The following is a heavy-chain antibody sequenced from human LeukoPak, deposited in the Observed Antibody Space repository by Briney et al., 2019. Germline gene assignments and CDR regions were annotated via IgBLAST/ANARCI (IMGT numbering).Heavy chain of an antibody. CDR1: GGSISSYY. CDR2: IYYSGST. J-gene: IGHJ4*02. V-gene: IGHV4-59*08. Sequence: PSETLSLTCTVSGGSISSYYWSWIRQPPGKGLEWVGYIYYSGSTNYNPSLKSRVTISVDTSKNQFSLNLSSVTAADTAVYYCAGQQRAGSSPYYFDYWGQGTLVTVSS. CDR3: AGQQRAGSSPYYFDY.